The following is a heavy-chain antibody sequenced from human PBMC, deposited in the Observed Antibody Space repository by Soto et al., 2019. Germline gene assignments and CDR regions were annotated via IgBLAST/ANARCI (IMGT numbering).Heavy chain of an antibody. Sequence: QVQLQESGPGLVKPSQTLSLTCTVSGGSISRRGYYWSWIRQHPGKGLEWIGYIYFSGSTYYNPSLKSRVTISVATSKNQFSLNLNSVTAADTAVYYCAGIVATNFDYWGQGTLVTVSS. CDR3: AGIVATNFDY. CDR2: IYFSGST. D-gene: IGHD5-12*01. V-gene: IGHV4-31*03. CDR1: GGSISRRGYY. J-gene: IGHJ4*02.